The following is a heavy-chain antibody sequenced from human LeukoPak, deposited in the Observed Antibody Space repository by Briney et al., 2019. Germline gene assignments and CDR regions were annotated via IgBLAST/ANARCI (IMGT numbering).Heavy chain of an antibody. Sequence: GGSLRLSCAASGFTLSSYAMSWVRQAPGKGLEWVANIKQDGSEKCYVDSVKGRFTISRDNAKNSLYLQMNSLRAEDTAVYYCARDRWELLSNSYHYCGLDVWGQGTTVTVSS. CDR2: IKQDGSEK. J-gene: IGHJ6*02. CDR3: ARDRWELLSNSYHYCGLDV. D-gene: IGHD2-15*01. V-gene: IGHV3-7*01. CDR1: GFTLSSYA.